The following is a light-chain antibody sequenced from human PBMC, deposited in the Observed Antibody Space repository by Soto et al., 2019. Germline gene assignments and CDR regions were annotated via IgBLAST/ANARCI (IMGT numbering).Light chain of an antibody. CDR3: CSYAGSSTLV. Sequence: QSVLTQPASVSGSPGQSLTISCTGTSSDVGSYNLVSWYQQHPGKAPKLMIYEGSKRPSGVSNRFSGSKSGNTASLTISGLQAEDEADYYCCSYAGSSTLVFGGGTKLTVL. CDR1: SSDVGSYNL. V-gene: IGLV2-23*01. J-gene: IGLJ2*01. CDR2: EGS.